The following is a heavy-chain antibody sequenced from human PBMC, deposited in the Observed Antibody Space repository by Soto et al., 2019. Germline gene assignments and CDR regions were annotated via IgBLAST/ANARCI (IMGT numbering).Heavy chain of an antibody. Sequence: EVQLVESGGALIQPGGSLRLSCAVSGFSVSGSYMSWVRQAPGKGLEWVSGMYSTGTMKYAASVRGRFPISRDSYIDTLFLQMTNLAADDTAVYYCARSDYSKSSYYYALDAWGRGTAVTVSS. V-gene: IGHV3-53*01. CDR1: GFSVSGSY. J-gene: IGHJ6*02. D-gene: IGHD6-6*01. CDR3: ARSDYSKSSYYYALDA. CDR2: MYSTGTM.